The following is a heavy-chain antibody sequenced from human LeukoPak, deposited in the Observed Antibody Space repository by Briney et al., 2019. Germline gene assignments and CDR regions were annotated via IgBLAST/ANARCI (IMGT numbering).Heavy chain of an antibody. CDR2: ISSSGSTI. CDR3: ARVLNYSDSRGSPNPNTFDY. CDR1: GFTFSDYY. Sequence: PGGSLRLSCAASGFTFSDYYMSWIRQAPGKGLEWVSYISSSGSTIYYADSVKGRFTISRDNAKNSLYLQMNSLRAEDTAVYYCARVLNYSDSRGSPNPNTFDYWGQGTLVTVSS. D-gene: IGHD3-22*01. V-gene: IGHV3-11*01. J-gene: IGHJ4*02.